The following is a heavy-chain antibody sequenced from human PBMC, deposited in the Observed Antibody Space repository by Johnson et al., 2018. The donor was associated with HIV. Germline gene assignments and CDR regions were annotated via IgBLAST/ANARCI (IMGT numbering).Heavy chain of an antibody. J-gene: IGHJ3*02. CDR2: ISNSGGST. Sequence: VQLVESGGGVVRPGGSLRLSCAASGFTFSSYDMSWVRQAPGKGLEWVSGISNSGGSTYYADSVKGRFTISRDNSKNTVWLQMNSLRGEDTAVYYCTKPSTGTYYGFHIWGQGTMVTVSS. CDR1: GFTFSSYD. V-gene: IGHV3-23*04. CDR3: TKPSTGTYYGFHI.